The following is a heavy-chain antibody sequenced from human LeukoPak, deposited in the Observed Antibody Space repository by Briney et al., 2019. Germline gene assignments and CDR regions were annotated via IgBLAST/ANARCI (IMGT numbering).Heavy chain of an antibody. CDR1: GGSISSGGYS. V-gene: IGHV4-31*03. Sequence: SETLSLTCTVSGGSISSGGYSWSWIRQHPGKGLEWIGYIYYSGSTYYNPSLKSRVTISVDTSKNQFSLKLSSVTAADTAVYYGPRANTFFGVVIPPFDYGGQEPRVTVPS. CDR3: PRANTFFGVVIPPFDY. D-gene: IGHD3-3*01. CDR2: IYYSGST. J-gene: IGHJ4*02.